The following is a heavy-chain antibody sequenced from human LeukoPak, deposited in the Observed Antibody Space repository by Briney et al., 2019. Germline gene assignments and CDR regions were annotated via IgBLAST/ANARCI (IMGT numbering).Heavy chain of an antibody. Sequence: ASVKVSCKASGYSFNTYYMHWVRQAPGQGLEWMGILNPSSGRTSSAQKFQDRVTITRDTSTSTVYMELSSLRSEDTAVYYCARESESSFQGLSGYWGQGTLVTVSS. V-gene: IGHV1-46*02. J-gene: IGHJ4*02. CDR2: LNPSSGRT. CDR3: ARESESSFQGLSGY. CDR1: GYSFNTYY. D-gene: IGHD3-22*01.